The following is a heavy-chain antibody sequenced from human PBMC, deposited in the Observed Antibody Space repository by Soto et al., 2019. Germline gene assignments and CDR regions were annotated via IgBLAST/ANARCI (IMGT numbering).Heavy chain of an antibody. D-gene: IGHD1-1*01. CDR2: IKSKTDGGTT. CDR3: TTVMRYGYMDV. CDR1: GFTFSNAW. Sequence: GGSLRLSCAASGFTFSNAWMSWVRQAPGKGLEWVGRIKSKTDGGTTVHAAPVKGSFTISRDDSKNTLYLQMNSLKTEGTAVYYCTTVMRYGYMDVWGKGTTVTVSS. J-gene: IGHJ6*03. V-gene: IGHV3-15*01.